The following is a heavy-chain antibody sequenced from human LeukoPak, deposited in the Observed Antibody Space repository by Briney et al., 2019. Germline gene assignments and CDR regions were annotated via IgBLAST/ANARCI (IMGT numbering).Heavy chain of an antibody. CDR1: GGSFSGYY. CDR2: INHSGST. CDR3: ARGSPMGLDI. D-gene: IGHD3-10*01. V-gene: IGHV4-34*01. J-gene: IGHJ3*02. Sequence: SETLSLTCAVYGGSFSGYYWSWIRQPPGKGLEWIGEINHSGSTNYNPSLKSRVTISVDTSKNQFSLKLSSVTAADTAVYYCARGSPMGLDIWGQGTMVTVSS.